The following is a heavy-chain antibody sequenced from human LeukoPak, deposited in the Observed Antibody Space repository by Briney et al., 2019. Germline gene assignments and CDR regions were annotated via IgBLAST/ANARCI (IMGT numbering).Heavy chain of an antibody. D-gene: IGHD4-11*01. V-gene: IGHV4-34*01. CDR2: INHSGST. Sequence: PSQTLSLTCTVYGGSFSGYYWSWIRQSPGKGLEWIGEINHSGSTNYTPSLKTRVTISVDTSKSHFSLRLSSVTAADTAVYYCARTIQYFWGTYFDYWGQGTLVTVSS. CDR1: GGSFSGYY. CDR3: ARTIQYFWGTYFDY. J-gene: IGHJ4*02.